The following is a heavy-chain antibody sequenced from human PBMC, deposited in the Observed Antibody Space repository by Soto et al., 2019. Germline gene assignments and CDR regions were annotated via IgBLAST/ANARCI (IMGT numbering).Heavy chain of an antibody. J-gene: IGHJ4*02. CDR1: GGSISSYY. CDR2: IYYSGST. CDR3: ARDRHYYDSSGYFPLRVFDY. D-gene: IGHD3-22*01. V-gene: IGHV4-59*01. Sequence: SETLSLTCTVSGGSISSYYWSWIRQPPGKGLEWIGYIYYSGSTNYNPSLKSRVTISVDTSKNQFSLKLSSVTAADTAVYYCARDRHYYDSSGYFPLRVFDYWGQGTRVTVSS.